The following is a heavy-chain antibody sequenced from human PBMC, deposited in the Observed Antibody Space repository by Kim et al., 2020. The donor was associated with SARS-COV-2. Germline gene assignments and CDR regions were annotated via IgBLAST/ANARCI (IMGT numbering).Heavy chain of an antibody. J-gene: IGHJ1*01. CDR1: GYTFTNFY. CDR2: VNPNTGAA. V-gene: IGHV1-2*02. CDR3: ATSLLGTGTTG. Sequence: ASVKVSCKGSGYTFTNFYIHWVRQAPGQGLEWVGWVNPNTGAATYGQKFQGRVTLTTNTSITTAFMEVSGLTSGDTAFYYCATSLLGTGTTGWGQGTLVTVAS. D-gene: IGHD1-1*01.